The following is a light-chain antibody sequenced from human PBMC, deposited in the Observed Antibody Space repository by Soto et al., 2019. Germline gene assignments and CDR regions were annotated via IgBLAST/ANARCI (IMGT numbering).Light chain of an antibody. Sequence: DIPLTQSPSFLSASVGDRVTITCRASQGISSYLAWYQQKPGKAPKLLIYTASTLQSGVPSRFSGSGSGPEFTLTISSLQPEDFATYYCQQLNSYPHTFGGGTNVEIK. J-gene: IGKJ4*01. CDR3: QQLNSYPHT. CDR1: QGISSY. V-gene: IGKV1-9*01. CDR2: TAS.